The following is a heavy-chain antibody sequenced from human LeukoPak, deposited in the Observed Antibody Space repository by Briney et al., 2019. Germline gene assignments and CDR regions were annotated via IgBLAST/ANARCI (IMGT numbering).Heavy chain of an antibody. J-gene: IGHJ4*02. CDR2: ISDSGSTR. CDR3: AREIVSAVAGNFDY. CDR1: GFTFRSYE. Sequence: GGSLRLSCAASGFTFRSYEMNRVRQAPGKGLEWVSYISDSGSTRTYADSVKGRFTISRDNAKKSLYLEMNSLRDEDTAVYYCAREIVSAVAGNFDYWGQGTLVTVSS. D-gene: IGHD6-19*01. V-gene: IGHV3-48*03.